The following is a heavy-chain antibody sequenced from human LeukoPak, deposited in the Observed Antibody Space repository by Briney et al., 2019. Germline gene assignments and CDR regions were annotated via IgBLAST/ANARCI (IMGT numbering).Heavy chain of an antibody. CDR2: INPNSGGT. CDR1: GYTFTCYY. V-gene: IGHV1-2*02. Sequence: ASVMVSSKASGYTFTCYYMHWVRQAPGQGLEWMGWINPNSGGTNYAQKFQGRVTMTRDTSISTAYMELSRLRSDDTAVYYCARDLSGWYSGFDYWGQGTLVTVSS. J-gene: IGHJ4*02. D-gene: IGHD6-19*01. CDR3: ARDLSGWYSGFDY.